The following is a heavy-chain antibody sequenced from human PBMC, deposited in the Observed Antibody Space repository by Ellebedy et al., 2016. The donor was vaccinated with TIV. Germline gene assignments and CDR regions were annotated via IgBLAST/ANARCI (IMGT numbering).Heavy chain of an antibody. CDR3: AKDTAIAVAGMEAFDI. D-gene: IGHD6-19*01. Sequence: SLKISXAASGFTFSSYSMNWVRQAPGKGLEWVSGISWNSGSIGYADSVKGRFTISRDNAKNSLYLQMNSLRAEDTALYYCAKDTAIAVAGMEAFDIWGQGTMVTVSS. CDR1: GFTFSSYS. CDR2: ISWNSGSI. J-gene: IGHJ3*02. V-gene: IGHV3-9*01.